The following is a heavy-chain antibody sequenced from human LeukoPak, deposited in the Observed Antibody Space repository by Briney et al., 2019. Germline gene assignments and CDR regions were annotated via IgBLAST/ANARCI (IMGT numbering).Heavy chain of an antibody. CDR3: ARGEQWLVRY. J-gene: IGHJ4*02. V-gene: IGHV1-2*02. CDR2: IDPNSGAA. CDR1: GYTFSGYY. Sequence: GASVKVSCKPFGYTFSGYYIHWVRQAPGQGLAWMGWIDPNSGAANYEKRFQGRVTMTRDIAINTVYLEVRSDDTAVYYCARGEQWLVRYWGQGTLVIVSS. D-gene: IGHD6-19*01.